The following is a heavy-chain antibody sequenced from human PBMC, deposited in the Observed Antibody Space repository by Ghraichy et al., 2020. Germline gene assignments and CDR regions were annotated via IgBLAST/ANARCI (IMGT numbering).Heavy chain of an antibody. Sequence: SETLSLTCTVSVGSISSYYWSWIRQPPGKGLEWIGYIYYSGSTNYNPSLKSRVTISVDTSKNQFSLKLSSVTAADTAVYYCARSSNLDWFDPWGQGTLVTVSS. CDR1: VGSISSYY. CDR3: ARSSNLDWFDP. CDR2: IYYSGST. D-gene: IGHD1-1*01. J-gene: IGHJ5*02. V-gene: IGHV4-59*01.